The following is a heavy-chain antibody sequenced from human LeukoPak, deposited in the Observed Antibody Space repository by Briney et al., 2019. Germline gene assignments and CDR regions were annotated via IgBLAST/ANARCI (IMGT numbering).Heavy chain of an antibody. J-gene: IGHJ4*02. Sequence: PSETLSLTCSVSGDSVTRYYWSWIRQPPGEGLEWIGYVSYDGTTNYTPSPRSRVIMAVDTAKNQISLSLRSVTAADTAVYYCARLDCSGDGCYNHWGQGTLVSVSS. D-gene: IGHD2-15*01. V-gene: IGHV4-59*02. CDR1: GDSVTRYY. CDR2: VSYDGTT. CDR3: ARLDCSGDGCYNH.